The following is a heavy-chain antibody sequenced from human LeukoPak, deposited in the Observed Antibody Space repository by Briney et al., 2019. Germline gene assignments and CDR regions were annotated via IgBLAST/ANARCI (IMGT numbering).Heavy chain of an antibody. J-gene: IGHJ4*02. CDR3: AKSPWNGKFRAYFDY. Sequence: GGSLRLSCAASGFTFSSYAMSWVRQAPGKGLEWVSSFSGSGGSTYYTDSVKGRFTISRDNSKNTLYLQMNSLRAEDTAVYYCAKSPWNGKFRAYFDYWGQGTLVTVSS. V-gene: IGHV3-23*01. D-gene: IGHD1-1*01. CDR2: FSGSGGST. CDR1: GFTFSSYA.